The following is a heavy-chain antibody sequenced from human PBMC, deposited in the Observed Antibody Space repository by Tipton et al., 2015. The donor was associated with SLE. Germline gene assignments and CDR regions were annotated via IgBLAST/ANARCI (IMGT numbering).Heavy chain of an antibody. CDR1: GYSISSGYY. CDR2: TYHSGST. Sequence: LRLSCAVSGYSISSGYYWGWIRQPPGKGLEWIGSTYHSGSTYYNPSLKSRVTISVDTSKNQFSLKLSSVTAADTAVYYCARGGYGLSWGQGTLVTVSS. V-gene: IGHV4-38-2*01. J-gene: IGHJ5*02. CDR3: ARGGYGLS. D-gene: IGHD3-22*01.